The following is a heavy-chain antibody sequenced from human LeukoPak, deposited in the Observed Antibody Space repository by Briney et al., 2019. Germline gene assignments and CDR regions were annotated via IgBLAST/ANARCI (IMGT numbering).Heavy chain of an antibody. Sequence: ASAKVSCKASGYTFTSYDINWVRQATGQGLEWMGWMNPNSGNTGYAQKFQGRVTMTRNTSISTAYTELSSLRSEDTAVYYCARSNMVRGVIISRPLDYWGQGTLVTVSS. CDR2: MNPNSGNT. D-gene: IGHD3-10*01. J-gene: IGHJ4*02. CDR1: GYTFTSYD. V-gene: IGHV1-8*01. CDR3: ARSNMVRGVIISRPLDY.